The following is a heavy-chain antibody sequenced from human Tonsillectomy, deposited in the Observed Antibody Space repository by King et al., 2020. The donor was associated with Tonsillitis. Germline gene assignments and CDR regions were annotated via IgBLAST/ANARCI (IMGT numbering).Heavy chain of an antibody. J-gene: IGHJ2*01. CDR1: GGSFSGYY. CDR3: ARSGGRDGYKCRYFDL. Sequence: VQLQQWGAGLLKPSETLSLTCAVYGGSFSGYYWSWIRQPPGKGLEWIGEINHSGSTNYNPSLKSRVTISVDTSKNQFSLKLSSVTAADTAVYYCARSGGRDGYKCRYFDLWGRGTLVTVSS. V-gene: IGHV4-34*01. CDR2: INHSGST. D-gene: IGHD5-24*01.